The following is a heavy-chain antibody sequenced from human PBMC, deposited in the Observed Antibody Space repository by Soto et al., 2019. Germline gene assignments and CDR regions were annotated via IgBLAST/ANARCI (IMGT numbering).Heavy chain of an antibody. CDR2: IIPVFGTP. D-gene: IGHD3-22*01. CDR1: GGTFSSYT. V-gene: IGHV1-69*13. J-gene: IGHJ6*02. Sequence: GASVKVSCKASGGTFSSYTISWVRQAPGQGLEWMGGIIPVFGTPHYAQKFQDRVTITADESTSTVYMEVSSLTSEDTAVYYCARGDATKIVVTTYYGQDVWGQGTTVTVSS. CDR3: ARGDATKIVVTTYYGQDV.